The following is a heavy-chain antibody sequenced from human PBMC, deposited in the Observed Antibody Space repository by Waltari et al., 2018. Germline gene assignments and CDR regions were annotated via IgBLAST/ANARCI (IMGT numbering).Heavy chain of an antibody. J-gene: IGHJ2*01. CDR3: ARDQGYYYDSSGYYCGYFDL. CDR2: IIPIFGTA. D-gene: IGHD3-22*01. V-gene: IGHV1-69*05. CDR1: GGTFSSYT. Sequence: GGTFSSYTISWVRQAPGQGLEWMGGIIPIFGTANYAQKFQGRVTITTDESTSTAYMELSSLRSEDTAVYYCARDQGYYYDSSGYYCGYFDLWGRGTLVTVSS.